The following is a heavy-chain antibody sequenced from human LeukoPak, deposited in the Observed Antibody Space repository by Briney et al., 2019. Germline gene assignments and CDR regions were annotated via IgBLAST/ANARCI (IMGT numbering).Heavy chain of an antibody. CDR2: ISSSSRDI. CDR3: VREAAATLFDY. D-gene: IGHD1-26*01. Sequence: GESLRLSCVASGFTFSSYAISWVRQAPGKGLEWVAAISSSSRDIFYADSVKGRFSISRDNTQNSLSLRMNSLRAEDTAVYYCVREAAATLFDYWGQGTLVTVSS. J-gene: IGHJ4*02. CDR1: GFTFSSYA. V-gene: IGHV3-21*01.